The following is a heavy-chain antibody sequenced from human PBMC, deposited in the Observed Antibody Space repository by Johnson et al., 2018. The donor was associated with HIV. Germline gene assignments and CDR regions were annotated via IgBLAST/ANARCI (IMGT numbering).Heavy chain of an antibody. V-gene: IGHV3-9*01. CDR2: ISWNSGSI. J-gene: IGHJ3*02. D-gene: IGHD2-15*01. CDR3: ARDPDVTPGAFDI. Sequence: VQLVESGGALVQPGESLRLSCAASGFSFEEYAMHWVRQVPGKGLEWVSGISWNSGSIGYADSVKGRFTISRDNAKNSLYLQMNSLRAEDTAVYYCARDPDVTPGAFDIWGQGTMVTVSS. CDR1: GFSFEEYA.